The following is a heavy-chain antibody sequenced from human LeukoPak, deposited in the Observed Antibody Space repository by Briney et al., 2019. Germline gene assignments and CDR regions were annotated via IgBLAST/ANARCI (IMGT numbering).Heavy chain of an antibody. CDR2: INPNSGGT. Sequence: ASVKVSCKASGYTFTGYYMHWVRQAPGQGLEWMGWINPNSGGTNYAQKFQGRVTMTRDTSISTAYMEMSRLRSDDTAVYYCARDRTRTGYSSGWYHDYWGQGTLVTVSS. CDR1: GYTFTGYY. CDR3: ARDRTRTGYSSGWYHDY. J-gene: IGHJ4*02. D-gene: IGHD6-19*01. V-gene: IGHV1-2*02.